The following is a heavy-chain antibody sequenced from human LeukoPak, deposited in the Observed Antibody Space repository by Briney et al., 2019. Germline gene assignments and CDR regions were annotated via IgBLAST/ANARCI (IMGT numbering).Heavy chain of an antibody. Sequence: GASVKVSCKASGYSFPSHGITWVRRAPGQGLEWLGWISAYNDKTDYAQKLQGRVTMTTDTSTSTAYMELRSLRSDDTAVYYCARGAVTAFDFWGQGTLLTVSS. J-gene: IGHJ4*02. CDR1: GYSFPSHG. CDR3: ARGAVTAFDF. CDR2: ISAYNDKT. D-gene: IGHD2-21*02. V-gene: IGHV1-18*01.